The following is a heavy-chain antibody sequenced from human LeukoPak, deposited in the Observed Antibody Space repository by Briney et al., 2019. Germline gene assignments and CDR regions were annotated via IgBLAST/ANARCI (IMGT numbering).Heavy chain of an antibody. CDR1: GYSISGGYY. D-gene: IGHD3-10*01. J-gene: IGHJ4*02. Sequence: SETLSLTCAVSGYSISGGYYWGWIRQPPGKGLEWIGSIYHSGSTYYNPSLKSRVTISVDTSKNQFSLKLSSVTAADTAVYYCARISSLAGSSNYWGQGTLVTVSS. CDR2: IYHSGST. CDR3: ARISSLAGSSNY. V-gene: IGHV4-38-2*01.